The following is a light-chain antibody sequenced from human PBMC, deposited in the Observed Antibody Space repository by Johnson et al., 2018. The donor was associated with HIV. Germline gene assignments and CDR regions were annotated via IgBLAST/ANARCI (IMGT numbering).Light chain of an antibody. V-gene: IGLV1-51*01. CDR3: GTWDSSLSAYV. J-gene: IGLJ1*01. CDR2: DNN. CDR1: SSNIGNNY. Sequence: QSVLTQPPSVSAAPGQKVTISCSGSSSNIGNNYVSWYQQLPGTAPKLLIYDNNKRPSGIRDRFSGSKSGTSATLGITGLQTGDEADYYCGTWDSSLSAYVIGTGTLVTVL.